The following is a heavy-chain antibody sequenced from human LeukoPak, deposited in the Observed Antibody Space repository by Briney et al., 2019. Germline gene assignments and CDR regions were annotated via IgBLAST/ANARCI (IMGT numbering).Heavy chain of an antibody. Sequence: PGGSLRLSCAASGFTFSSYSMNWVRQAPGKGLEWVSYISSSGSTIYYADSVKGRFTISRDNAKNSLYLQMNSLRAEDTAVYYCARGLAAFTAQYYYYMDVWGKGTTVTVSS. D-gene: IGHD3-3*02. CDR1: GFTFSSYS. CDR3: ARGLAAFTAQYYYYMDV. CDR2: ISSSGSTI. V-gene: IGHV3-48*04. J-gene: IGHJ6*03.